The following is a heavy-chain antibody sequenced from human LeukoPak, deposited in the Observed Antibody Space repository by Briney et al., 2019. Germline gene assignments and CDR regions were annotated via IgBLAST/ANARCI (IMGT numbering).Heavy chain of an antibody. V-gene: IGHV4-39*01. D-gene: IGHD4-23*01. CDR1: GGSTSKSSYY. CDR3: ARAYGGNFDAFDM. J-gene: IGHJ3*02. CDR2: IYYSGNT. Sequence: PSETLSLTCSVSGGSTSKSSYYWGWIRQPPGKGLEWIGTIYYSGNTYYDPSLKSRVTISVDTSKNQFSLRLTSVTAADSAMYYCARAYGGNFDAFDMWGHGTMVTIFS.